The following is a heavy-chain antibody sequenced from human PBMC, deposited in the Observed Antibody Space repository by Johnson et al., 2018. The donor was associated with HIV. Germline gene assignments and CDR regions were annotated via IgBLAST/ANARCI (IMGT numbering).Heavy chain of an antibody. Sequence: VTLVESGGGLIQPGGSLRLSCAASGFTVSSHYMSWVRQAPGKGLEWVSVIYSGGTTYYADSVKGRFTISRDNAKNTLYLQMNSLRVEDTAVYYCARAIDQGYSSGWSSDVYDIWGQGTMVTVSA. J-gene: IGHJ3*02. CDR2: IYSGGTT. V-gene: IGHV3-53*01. D-gene: IGHD6-19*01. CDR3: ARAIDQGYSSGWSSDVYDI. CDR1: GFTVSSHY.